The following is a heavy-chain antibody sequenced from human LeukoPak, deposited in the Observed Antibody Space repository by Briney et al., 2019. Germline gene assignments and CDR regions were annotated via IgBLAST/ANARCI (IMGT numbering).Heavy chain of an antibody. J-gene: IGHJ4*02. CDR3: ARSGGSWYRFDY. V-gene: IGHV3-23*01. Sequence: GGSLRLSCEASGFTFSNYAMSWVRQAPGKGLEWVSVISGSSGSTYYADSVKGRFTISRDNSKNTLFLQMNSLRAEDTAVYYCARSGGSWYRFDYWGQGTQVTVSS. D-gene: IGHD6-13*01. CDR1: GFTFSNYA. CDR2: ISGSSGST.